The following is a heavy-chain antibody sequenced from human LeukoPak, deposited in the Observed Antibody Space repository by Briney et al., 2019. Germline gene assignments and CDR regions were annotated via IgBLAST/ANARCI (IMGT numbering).Heavy chain of an antibody. D-gene: IGHD6-13*01. CDR2: ISSSSSYI. CDR1: GFTFSSYS. CDR3: ARNIAAAGTVYYYYYYMDV. V-gene: IGHV3-21*01. J-gene: IGHJ6*03. Sequence: GGSLRLPCAASGFTFSSYSMNWVRQAPGKGLEWVSSISSSSSYIYYADSVKGRFTISRDNAKNSLYLQMNSLRAEDTAVYYCARNIAAAGTVYYYYYYMDVWGKGTTVTVSS.